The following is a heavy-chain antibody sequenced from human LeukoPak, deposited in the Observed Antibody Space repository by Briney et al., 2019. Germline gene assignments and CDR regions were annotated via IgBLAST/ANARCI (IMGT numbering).Heavy chain of an antibody. CDR1: GGSISSYY. CDR3: ARTRYYYNSRSYGAPYYFDY. D-gene: IGHD3-10*01. Sequence: SETLSLTCTVSGGSISSYYWGWIRQPPGKGLEWIGSIYYSGSTYYNPSLKSRVTISVDTSKNQFSLKLSSGTAADTAVYYCARTRYYYNSRSYGAPYYFDYWGQGPLVTVSS. J-gene: IGHJ4*02. V-gene: IGHV4-39*01. CDR2: IYYSGST.